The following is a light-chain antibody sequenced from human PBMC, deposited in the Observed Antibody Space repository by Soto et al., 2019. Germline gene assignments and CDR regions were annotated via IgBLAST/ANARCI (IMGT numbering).Light chain of an antibody. CDR2: GNS. V-gene: IGLV1-40*01. Sequence: QSVLTQSPSVSGAPGQRVTISCTGSSSNIGAGYDVHWYQQLPGTAPKLLIYGNSNRPSGVPDRFSGSKSGTSASLAIAGLQAEDEADYYCQSYDSSLSVVLGGGTKLTVL. J-gene: IGLJ2*01. CDR1: SSNIGAGYD. CDR3: QSYDSSLSVV.